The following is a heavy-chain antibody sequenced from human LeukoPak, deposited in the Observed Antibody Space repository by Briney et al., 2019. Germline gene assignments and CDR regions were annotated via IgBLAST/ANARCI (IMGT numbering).Heavy chain of an antibody. CDR2: ISSSSSYI. Sequence: GGSLRLSCAASGFTFSSYSMNWVRQAPGKGLEWVSSISSSSSYIYYADSVKGRFTISRDNAKNSLYLQMNSLRAEDTAVYYCARDRNIVVAVAAMDVWGQGTTVTVSS. CDR3: ARDRNIVVAVAAMDV. CDR1: GFTFSSYS. V-gene: IGHV3-21*01. J-gene: IGHJ6*02. D-gene: IGHD2-15*01.